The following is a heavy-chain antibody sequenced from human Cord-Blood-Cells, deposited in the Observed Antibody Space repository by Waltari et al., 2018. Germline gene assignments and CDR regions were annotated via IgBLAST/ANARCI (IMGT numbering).Heavy chain of an antibody. CDR3: AREAYYDFWSGYYGAFDI. CDR1: GFTVSSNY. CDR2: SYGGGST. J-gene: IGHJ3*02. Sequence: EVQLVESGGGLIQPGGSLSLSCAASGFTVSSNYMSWVRQAPGKGVGWVAGSYGGGSTYYGESVKGRFTISRDNSKNTLYLQMNSLRAEDTAVYYCAREAYYDFWSGYYGAFDIWGQGTMVTVSS. D-gene: IGHD3-3*01. V-gene: IGHV3-53*01.